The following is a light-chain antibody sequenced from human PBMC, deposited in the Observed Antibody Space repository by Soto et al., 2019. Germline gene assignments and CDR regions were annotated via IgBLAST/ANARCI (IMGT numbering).Light chain of an antibody. CDR3: QQRSNWPRT. Sequence: EIVLTQSPATLSLSPGERATLSCRASQNISNYLIRYQQKPGQAPRLLIYDVSNRAAGIPARFSGSGSGTDFTLTISSLEPEDFAVYYCQQRSNWPRTFGQGTKVDIK. CDR2: DVS. V-gene: IGKV3-11*01. CDR1: QNISNY. J-gene: IGKJ1*01.